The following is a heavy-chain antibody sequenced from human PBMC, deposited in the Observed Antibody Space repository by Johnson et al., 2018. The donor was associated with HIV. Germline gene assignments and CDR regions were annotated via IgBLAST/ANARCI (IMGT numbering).Heavy chain of an antibody. V-gene: IGHV3-30*03. CDR3: ARDLPDSGWFSYDAFDI. Sequence: VQLVESGGGVVQPGRSLRLSCVGSGFTFSSFGMHWVRQAPGKGLEWVALISYDGNTKYYVDSVKGRFTISRDNSKNTLYLQMNSLRAEDPAVYYCARDLPDSGWFSYDAFDIWGQGTMVTVSS. CDR1: GFTFSSFG. CDR2: ISYDGNTK. D-gene: IGHD6-19*01. J-gene: IGHJ3*02.